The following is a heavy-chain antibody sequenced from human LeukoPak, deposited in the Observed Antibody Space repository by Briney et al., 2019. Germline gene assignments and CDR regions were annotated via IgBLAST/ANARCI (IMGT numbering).Heavy chain of an antibody. CDR2: ISYDGSNK. Sequence: GGSLRLSCAASGFTFSSYAMSWVRQAPGKGLEWVAVISYDGSNKYYADSVKGRFTISRDNSKNTLYLQMNSLRAEDTAVYYCAREEGIAAAGGYFDYWGQGTLVTVSS. CDR1: GFTFSSYA. CDR3: AREEGIAAAGGYFDY. V-gene: IGHV3-30-3*01. J-gene: IGHJ4*02. D-gene: IGHD6-13*01.